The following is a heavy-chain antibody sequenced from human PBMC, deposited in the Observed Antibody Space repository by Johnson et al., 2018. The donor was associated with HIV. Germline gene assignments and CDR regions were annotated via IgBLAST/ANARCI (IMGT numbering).Heavy chain of an antibody. CDR2: ISWNSGSI. Sequence: EVQLVESGGGVVQPGRSLRLSCAASGFTFDDYAMHWVRQAPGKGLEWVSGISWNSGSIGYADSVKGRFTISRDNAKNSLYLQMNSLRAEDTALYYCAKERAIVGATFGAFDIWGQGTMVTVSS. V-gene: IGHV3-9*01. J-gene: IGHJ3*02. CDR1: GFTFDDYA. D-gene: IGHD1-26*01. CDR3: AKERAIVGATFGAFDI.